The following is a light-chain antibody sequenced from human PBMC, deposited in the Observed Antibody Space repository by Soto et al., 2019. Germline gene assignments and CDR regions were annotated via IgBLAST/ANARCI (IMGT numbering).Light chain of an antibody. CDR1: QSVSNS. CDR2: DAS. Sequence: EIVLTQSPATLSLSPGERATLSCRASQSVSNSLAWYRQKPGQAPRLLIYDASNRATGIPARFSGSGSGKYFTLTISSLEPEDCAVYYCQQRSSWLTFGGGTKLEIK. J-gene: IGKJ4*01. V-gene: IGKV3-11*01. CDR3: QQRSSWLT.